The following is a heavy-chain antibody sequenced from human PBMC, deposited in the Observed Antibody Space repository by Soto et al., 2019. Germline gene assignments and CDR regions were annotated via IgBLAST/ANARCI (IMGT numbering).Heavy chain of an antibody. D-gene: IGHD3-10*01. CDR1: GFTFSSYA. CDR2: ISGSGGST. CDR3: AKGPMVRGVITYNWFDP. J-gene: IGHJ5*02. V-gene: IGHV3-23*01. Sequence: PGGSLRLSCAASGFTFSSYAMSWVRQAPGKGLEWVSAISGSGGSTYYADSVKGRFTISRDNSKNTLYLQMNSLRAEDTAVYYCAKGPMVRGVITYNWFDPWGQGTLVTVSS.